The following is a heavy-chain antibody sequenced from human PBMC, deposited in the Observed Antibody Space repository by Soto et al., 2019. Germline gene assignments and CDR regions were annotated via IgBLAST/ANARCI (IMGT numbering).Heavy chain of an antibody. Sequence: ESLSLTGTVSGGSISGYYWTWIRQAPGKGLEWIGYIYYIGSTNYNPSLKSRVTISVDTSKNQFSLKLRSVTAADTAVYYCARAFRGGDYWGQGTLVTVSS. D-gene: IGHD3-10*01. CDR1: GGSISGYY. CDR2: IYYIGST. CDR3: ARAFRGGDY. V-gene: IGHV4-59*01. J-gene: IGHJ4*02.